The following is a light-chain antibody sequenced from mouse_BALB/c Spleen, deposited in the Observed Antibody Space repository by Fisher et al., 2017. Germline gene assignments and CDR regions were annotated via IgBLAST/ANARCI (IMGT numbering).Light chain of an antibody. CDR3: QQRSSYPFT. J-gene: IGKJ4*01. Sequence: IVITQTTALMSASPGEKVTMTCSASSSVSYMHWYQQKSGTSPKLWIYDTSKLASGVPARFSGSGSGTSYSLTISRMEAEDAATYYCQQRSSYPFTFGSGTKLEIK. CDR2: DTS. CDR1: SSVSY. V-gene: IGKV4-59*01.